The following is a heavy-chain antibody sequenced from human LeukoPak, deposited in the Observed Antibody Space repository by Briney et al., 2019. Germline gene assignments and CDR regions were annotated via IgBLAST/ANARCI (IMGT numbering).Heavy chain of an antibody. CDR1: GFTFSNYW. CDR2: IKQDGSEK. J-gene: IGHJ4*02. V-gene: IGHV3-7*01. CDR3: ARDRQIAY. Sequence: GGSLRLSCAASGFTFSNYWLTWVRQAPGQGPEWVANIKQDGSEKHYVDSVKGRFTISRDNAKNSLYLQMNSLRAEDTAVYYCARDRQIAYWGQGTLVAVSS.